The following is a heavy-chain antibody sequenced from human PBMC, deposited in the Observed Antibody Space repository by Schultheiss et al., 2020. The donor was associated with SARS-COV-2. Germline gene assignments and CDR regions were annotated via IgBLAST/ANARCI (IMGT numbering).Heavy chain of an antibody. Sequence: GESLKISCAASGFTFSSYAMSWVRQAPGKGLEWVSAISSNGGSTYYADSVKGRFTISRDNSKNTLYLQMSSLRAEDTAVYYCVKGYDFWSGYYTEWVFDYWGQGTLVTVSS. CDR1: GFTFSSYA. J-gene: IGHJ4*02. D-gene: IGHD3-3*01. CDR2: ISSNGGST. CDR3: VKGYDFWSGYYTEWVFDY. V-gene: IGHV3-64D*06.